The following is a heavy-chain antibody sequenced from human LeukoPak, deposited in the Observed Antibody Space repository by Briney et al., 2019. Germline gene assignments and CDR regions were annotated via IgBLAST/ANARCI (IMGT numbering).Heavy chain of an antibody. V-gene: IGHV4-39*01. D-gene: IGHD3-16*01. CDR1: GGSIRSSSYY. CDR2: IYYSGST. CDR3: ARQTRTSLYYFDY. J-gene: IGHJ4*02. Sequence: SETLSLTCTVSGGSIRSSSYYWGWIRQPPGKGLEWIGSIYYSGSTYYNPSLKSRVTISVDTSKNQFSLKLSSVTAADTAVYYCARQTRTSLYYFDYWGQGTLVTVSS.